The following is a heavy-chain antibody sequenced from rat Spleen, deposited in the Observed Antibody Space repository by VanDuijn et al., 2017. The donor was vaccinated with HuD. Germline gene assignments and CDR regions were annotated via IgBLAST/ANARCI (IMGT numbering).Heavy chain of an antibody. J-gene: IGHJ3*01. V-gene: IGHV5S13*01. CDR3: ARHGGLRNWFAY. CDR1: GFPFSSYV. D-gene: IGHD1-11*01. CDR2: ISVGGGYT. Sequence: EVQLVESGGGVVQPGRSLKLSCAASGFPFSSYVMAWVRQATTQGLEWVASISVGGGYTYYRDSVRGRFTISRDDAETTLYLQMDSLRSEDTATYYCARHGGLRNWFAYWGQGTLVTVSS.